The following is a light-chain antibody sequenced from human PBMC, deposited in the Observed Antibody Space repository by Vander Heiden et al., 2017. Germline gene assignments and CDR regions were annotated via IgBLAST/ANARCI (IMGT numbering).Light chain of an antibody. J-gene: IGKJ4*01. V-gene: IGKV1-8*01. CDR1: QGISSY. CDR3: QQYYSYPLT. CDR2: AAS. Sequence: AIRLTQSPSSFSASTGDRVTITCRARQGISSYLAWYQQKPGKAPKLLIYAASTLQSGVPSRFSGSGSGTDFTLTISCLQSEDFATYYCQQYYSYPLTFGGGTKVEIK.